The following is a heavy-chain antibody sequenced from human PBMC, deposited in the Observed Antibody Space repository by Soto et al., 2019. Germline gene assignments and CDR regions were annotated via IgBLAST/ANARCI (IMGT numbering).Heavy chain of an antibody. Sequence: GSLKISGKGCGYSFTSYWIGWVRQMPGKGLEWMGIIYPGDSDTRYSPSFQGQVTISADKSISTAYLQWSSLKASDTAMYYCARQIAASTAYYYYGMDVWGQGTTVTVSS. CDR3: ARQIAASTAYYYYGMDV. CDR1: GYSFTSYW. D-gene: IGHD6-6*01. CDR2: IYPGDSDT. V-gene: IGHV5-51*01. J-gene: IGHJ6*02.